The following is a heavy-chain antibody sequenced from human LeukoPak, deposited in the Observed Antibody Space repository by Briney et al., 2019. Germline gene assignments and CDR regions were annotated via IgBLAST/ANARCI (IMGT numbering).Heavy chain of an antibody. CDR2: IWYDGSNK. V-gene: IGHV3-33*01. CDR3: ARDHHYYGSGSYGDYDY. D-gene: IGHD3-10*01. J-gene: IGHJ4*02. Sequence: PGGSLRLSCAASGFTFSSYGMHWVRQAPGKGLEWVAVIWYDGSNKYYADSVKGRFTISRDNSKNTLYLQMNSLRAEDTAVYYCARDHHYYGSGSYGDYDYWGQGTLVTVSS. CDR1: GFTFSSYG.